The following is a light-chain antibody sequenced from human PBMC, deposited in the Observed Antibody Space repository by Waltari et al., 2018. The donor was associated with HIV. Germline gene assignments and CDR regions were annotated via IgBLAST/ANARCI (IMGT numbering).Light chain of an antibody. J-gene: IGLJ3*02. CDR2: RDN. V-gene: IGLV1-47*01. CDR3: ATWDDSLNGRV. CDR1: SSNIVSNY. Sequence: QSVVTQPPSASGTPGQRVILSCSGDSSNIVSNYVYWYQQLPGTPPKLLVYRDNLRPSGVSDRFSGSKSGTSASLAISELRSEDEGDYYCATWDDSLNGRVFGGGTKLTVL.